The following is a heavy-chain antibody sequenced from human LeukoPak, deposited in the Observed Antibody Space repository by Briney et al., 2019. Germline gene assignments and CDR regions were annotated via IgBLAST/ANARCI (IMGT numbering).Heavy chain of an antibody. CDR3: ARDLRITIFGVVIKDNWFDP. CDR2: INPSGGST. J-gene: IGHJ5*02. Sequence: ASVKVSCKASGYTFTSYYIHWVRQAPGQGLQWMGLINPSGGSTSYAQKFQGRVTMTRDTPTSTVYMELSSLRSEDTAVYYCARDLRITIFGVVIKDNWFDPWGQGTLVTVSS. V-gene: IGHV1-46*01. CDR1: GYTFTSYY. D-gene: IGHD3-3*01.